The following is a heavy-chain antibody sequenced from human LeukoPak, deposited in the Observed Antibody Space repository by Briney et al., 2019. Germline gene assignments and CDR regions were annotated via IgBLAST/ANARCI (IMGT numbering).Heavy chain of an antibody. Sequence: GAAVKLCCTASGYAFTSYGISWVRQPPGQGLEWMGWISAYNGNTNYAPKLQGRVTVTTDTSTSTAYMELRSLRSDDTAVYYCAREDCSGGSCYSLSLTPVFHVFDIWGQGPMLTFSS. D-gene: IGHD2-15*01. CDR2: ISAYNGNT. V-gene: IGHV1-18*01. CDR1: GYAFTSYG. CDR3: AREDCSGGSCYSLSLTPVFHVFDI. J-gene: IGHJ3*02.